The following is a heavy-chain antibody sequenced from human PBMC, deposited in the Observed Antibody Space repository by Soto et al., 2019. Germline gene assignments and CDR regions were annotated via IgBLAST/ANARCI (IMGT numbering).Heavy chain of an antibody. J-gene: IGHJ4*02. CDR3: AHRRASLSPGYFDY. CDR2: IYWDGDK. Sequence: QITLKESGPTLVKPTQTLTLTCTFSGLSLRTNGVGVGWIRQPPGKALEWLALIYWDGDKRYSPSLKSRLTTYEDTSKNQVVLTMANMDPVDTATYFCAHRRASLSPGYFDYWGQGTLVTVSS. CDR1: GLSLRTNGVG. V-gene: IGHV2-5*02. D-gene: IGHD2-21*01.